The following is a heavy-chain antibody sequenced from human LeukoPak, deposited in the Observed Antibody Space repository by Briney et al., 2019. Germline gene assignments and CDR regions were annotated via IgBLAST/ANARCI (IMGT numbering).Heavy chain of an antibody. CDR2: MNPNSGNT. V-gene: IGHV1-8*01. J-gene: IGHJ6*03. CDR3: ARGGGAGSYRRRSYYYYMDV. CDR1: GYTFTSYD. Sequence: SVKVSCKPSGYTFTSYDINWVRQATGQGLEWMGWMNPNSGNTGYEQKFQGRVTMTRSTSISTAYMELSSLRSEDTAVYYCARGGGAGSYRRRSYYYYMDVWGKGTTVTVSS. D-gene: IGHD3-16*02.